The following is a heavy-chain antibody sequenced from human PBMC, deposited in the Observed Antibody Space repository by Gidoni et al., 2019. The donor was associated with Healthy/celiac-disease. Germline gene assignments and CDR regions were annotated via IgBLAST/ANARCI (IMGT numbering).Heavy chain of an antibody. CDR2: ISYDGSNK. D-gene: IGHD6-13*01. CDR3: AKDLGSSSFLHY. CDR1: GFTFSSYG. J-gene: IGHJ4*02. Sequence: QVQLVESGGGVVQPGRSLRLSCAASGFTFSSYGMHWVRQAPGKGLEWVAVISYDGSNKYYADSVKGRFTISRDNSKNTLYLQMNSLRAEDTAVYYCAKDLGSSSFLHYWGQGTLVTVSS. V-gene: IGHV3-30*18.